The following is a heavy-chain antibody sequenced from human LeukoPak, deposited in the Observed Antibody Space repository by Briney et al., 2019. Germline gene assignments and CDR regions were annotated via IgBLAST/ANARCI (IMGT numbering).Heavy chain of an antibody. Sequence: PGGSLRLSCAASGFTLSEFGMHWVRQAPGMGLEWITFIRYDGYKKHYIDSVKGRFTTSRDNSKNTVSLQMSSLRVEDTAVYYCARNAPSFDSSGYYFHFWGQGTRVTVSS. CDR3: ARNAPSFDSSGYYFHF. V-gene: IGHV3-30*02. D-gene: IGHD3-22*01. CDR1: GFTLSEFG. CDR2: IRYDGYKK. J-gene: IGHJ4*02.